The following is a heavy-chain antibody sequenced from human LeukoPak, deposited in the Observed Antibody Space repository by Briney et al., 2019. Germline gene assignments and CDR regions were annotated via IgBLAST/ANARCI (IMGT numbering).Heavy chain of an antibody. V-gene: IGHV3-9*01. CDR1: GFTFDGYA. Sequence: GRSLRLSCAASGFTFDGYAMHWVRHAPGKGLEWVAGISWSGGSVGYADSVKGRFTISRDNAKNSLYLQMNSLRADDTALYYCAKSDDILTGLRGWYFDSWGQGALVTVSS. CDR2: ISWSGGSV. D-gene: IGHD3-9*01. CDR3: AKSDDILTGLRGWYFDS. J-gene: IGHJ4*02.